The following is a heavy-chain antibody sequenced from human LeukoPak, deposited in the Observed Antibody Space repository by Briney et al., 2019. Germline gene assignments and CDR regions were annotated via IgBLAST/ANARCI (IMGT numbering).Heavy chain of an antibody. V-gene: IGHV4-39*07. CDR1: GGSISSSSYY. J-gene: IGHJ3*02. CDR3: ARDSDNALDI. CDR2: IYYSGST. Sequence: SSETLSLTCTVSGGSISSSSYYWGWIRQPPGKGLEWIGSIYYSGSTYYNPSLKSRVTISVDTSKNQFSLKLSSVTAADTAVYYCARDSDNALDIWGQGTMVTVSS. D-gene: IGHD3-9*01.